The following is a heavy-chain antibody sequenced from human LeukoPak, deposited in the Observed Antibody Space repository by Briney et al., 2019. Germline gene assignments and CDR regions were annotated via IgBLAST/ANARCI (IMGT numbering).Heavy chain of an antibody. D-gene: IGHD5-18*01. J-gene: IGHJ4*02. CDR1: GGSISTYY. CDR3: ARGIRSGGYDYGLDY. V-gene: IGHV4-59*01. CDR2: ISDSGST. Sequence: SETLSLTCTVSGGSISTYYWTWLRQPPGKGLEWIAYISDSGSTNYNPSLKSRVTISLDTSKNQFSLKLSSVTAADTAVYYCARGIRSGGYDYGLDYWGQGTLVTVSS.